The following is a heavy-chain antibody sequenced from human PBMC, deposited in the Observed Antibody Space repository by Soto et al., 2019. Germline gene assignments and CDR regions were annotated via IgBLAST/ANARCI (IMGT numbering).Heavy chain of an antibody. CDR3: ASRGSLPLALWGYYYYGMDV. CDR2: IIPIFGTA. Sequence: QVQLVQSGAEVKKPGSSVKVSCKASGGTFSSYAISWVRQAPGQGLEWMGGIIPIFGTANYAQKFQGRVTITTDKSTSTAYMELSSLRSEDTAVYYCASRGSLPLALWGYYYYGMDVWGQGTTVTVSS. CDR1: GGTFSSYA. D-gene: IGHD1-26*01. J-gene: IGHJ6*02. V-gene: IGHV1-69*06.